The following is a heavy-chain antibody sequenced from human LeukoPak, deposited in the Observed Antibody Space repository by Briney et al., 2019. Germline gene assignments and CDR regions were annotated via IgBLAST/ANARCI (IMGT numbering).Heavy chain of an antibody. D-gene: IGHD2-2*01. CDR2: ISSNGGST. CDR3: ARTSSTSTTYYHYGMDV. V-gene: IGHV3-64*01. CDR1: GFTFSSYA. J-gene: IGHJ6*02. Sequence: GGSLRLSCVASGFTFSSYAMHWVRQAPGKGLEYVSGISSNGGSTYYANSERGRFTISRDNSKSTLYLQMGSLRAEDVAVYYCARTSSTSTTYYHYGMDVWGQGTTVTVSS.